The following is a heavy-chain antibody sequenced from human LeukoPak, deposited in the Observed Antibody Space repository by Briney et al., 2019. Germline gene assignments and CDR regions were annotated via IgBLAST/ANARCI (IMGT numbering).Heavy chain of an antibody. CDR1: GDSISSTNYY. J-gene: IGHJ6*03. V-gene: IGHV4-39*07. CDR2: IYYSGST. CDR3: ARAKRGSGAYMDV. Sequence: SETLSLTCTVSGDSISSTNYYWGWIRQPPGKGLEWIGSIYYSGSTYYNPSLESRVTISVDTSKNQFSLKLSSVTAADTAVYYCARAKRGSGAYMDVWGKGTTVTISS. D-gene: IGHD1-26*01.